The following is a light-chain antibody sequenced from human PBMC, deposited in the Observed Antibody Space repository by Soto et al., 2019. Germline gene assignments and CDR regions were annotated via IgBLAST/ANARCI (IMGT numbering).Light chain of an antibody. CDR3: QQRAYWPIT. Sequence: EIVLTQSPATLYLSPGERATLSCRASQRITNYLAWYQQKPGQAPRLLIYDASNRATDIPARFSGSGSGTDFTLAISSLEPEDFAVYYCQQRAYWPITFGQGTRLETK. CDR2: DAS. J-gene: IGKJ5*01. CDR1: QRITNY. V-gene: IGKV3-11*01.